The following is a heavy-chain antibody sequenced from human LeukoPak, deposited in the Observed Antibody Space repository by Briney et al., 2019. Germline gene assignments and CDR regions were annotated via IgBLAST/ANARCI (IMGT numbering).Heavy chain of an antibody. CDR1: GFTFSKYA. Sequence: GGCLRLSCAASGFTFSKYAMTWVRPAPGKGLEWVSGISVRGGSTNYADSVKGRFTISRDNSKNTLYLQMNSLRAEDTAVYYCAKSNYFDSGGYYFFDYWGQGTLVTVFS. D-gene: IGHD3-22*01. CDR3: AKSNYFDSGGYYFFDY. CDR2: ISVRGGST. V-gene: IGHV3-23*01. J-gene: IGHJ4*02.